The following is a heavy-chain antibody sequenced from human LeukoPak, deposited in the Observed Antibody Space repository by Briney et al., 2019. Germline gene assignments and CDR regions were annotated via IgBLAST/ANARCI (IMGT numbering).Heavy chain of an antibody. CDR1: GGTFSSYA. CDR2: IIPIFGKA. Sequence: VASVKVSCKASGGTFSSYAISWVRQAAGQGLEWMGGIIPIFGKANYAQKFQGRVTITTDESTSTAYMELSSLRSEDTAVYYCANLRFFDPQGDYWGQGTLVTVSS. V-gene: IGHV1-69*05. D-gene: IGHD3-9*01. J-gene: IGHJ4*02. CDR3: ANLRFFDPQGDY.